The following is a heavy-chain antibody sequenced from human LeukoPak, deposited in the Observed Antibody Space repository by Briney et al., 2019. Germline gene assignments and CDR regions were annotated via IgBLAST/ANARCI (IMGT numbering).Heavy chain of an antibody. CDR2: IYYSGRT. V-gene: IGHV4-39*07. D-gene: IGHD3-22*01. CDR1: GGSISSSRYY. Sequence: KPSETLSLTCIVSGGSISSSRYYWGWVRQPPGKGLEWIGSIYYSGRTYYNPSLKSRVTISVDTSKNQFSLKLSSATAADTAVYYCAREGYYDTSASGAFDIWGQGTVVTVSS. CDR3: AREGYYDTSASGAFDI. J-gene: IGHJ3*02.